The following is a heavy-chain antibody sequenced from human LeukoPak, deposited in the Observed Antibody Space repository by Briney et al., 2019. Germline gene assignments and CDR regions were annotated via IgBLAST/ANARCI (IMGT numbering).Heavy chain of an antibody. CDR1: GYTFTGYY. J-gene: IGHJ6*02. CDR2: INPNSGGT. CDR3: ARDSSSWGNYGMDV. D-gene: IGHD6-13*01. Sequence: GASVKVSCKASGYTFTGYYIHWVRQAPGQGLEWMGWINPNSGGTNYAQKFQGRVTMTRDTSISTAYMELSRLTSDDTAVYYCARDSSSWGNYGMDVWGQGTTVTVSS. V-gene: IGHV1-2*02.